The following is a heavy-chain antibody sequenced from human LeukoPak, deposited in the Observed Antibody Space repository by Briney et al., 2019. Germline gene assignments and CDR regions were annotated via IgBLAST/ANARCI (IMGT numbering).Heavy chain of an antibody. D-gene: IGHD1-1*01. V-gene: IGHV4-34*01. CDR1: GGSFSTYY. CDR3: ARGPTISETGYFDF. CDR2: INHRGDT. Sequence: PSETLSLTCAVYGGSFSTYYWSWIRQSPGKGLEWIAEINHRGDTNYNPSVKNRVTISVDTSKNQFSLKVRSLTAADTAVYYCARGPTISETGYFDFWGQGTLVTVSS. J-gene: IGHJ4*03.